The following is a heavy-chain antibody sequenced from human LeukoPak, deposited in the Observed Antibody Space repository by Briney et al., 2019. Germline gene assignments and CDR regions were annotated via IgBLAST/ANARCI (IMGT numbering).Heavy chain of an antibody. J-gene: IGHJ6*03. CDR1: GYTFTDHY. CDR2: INPKSGST. CDR3: ARAADYYGSGSRYYMDV. Sequence: ASVKVSCKASGYTFTDHYLHWVRQAPGQGLEWMGWINPKSGSTTYAQNFQGRVTMTRDTSISTAYMELSRLRPDDTAVYYCARAADYYGSGSRYYMDVWGKGTTVTVSS. D-gene: IGHD3-10*01. V-gene: IGHV1-2*02.